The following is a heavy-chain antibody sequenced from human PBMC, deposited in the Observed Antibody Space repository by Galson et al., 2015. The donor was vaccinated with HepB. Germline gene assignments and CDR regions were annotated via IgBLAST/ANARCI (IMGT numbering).Heavy chain of an antibody. CDR1: GYSFTSYW. Sequence: SGAEVKKPGESLRISCKGSGYSFTSYWISWVRQMPGKGLEWMGRIDPSDSYTNYSPSFQGHVTISADKSISTAYLQWSSLKASDTAMYYCARHMVTAIIADRWFDPWGQGTLVTVSS. CDR2: IDPSDSYT. V-gene: IGHV5-10-1*01. CDR3: ARHMVTAIIADRWFDP. D-gene: IGHD2-21*02. J-gene: IGHJ5*02.